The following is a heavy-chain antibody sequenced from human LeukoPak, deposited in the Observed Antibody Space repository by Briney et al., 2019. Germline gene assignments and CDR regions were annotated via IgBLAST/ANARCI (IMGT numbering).Heavy chain of an antibody. CDR1: GFTFNTYS. CDR3: AREGPDSFDY. J-gene: IGHJ4*02. Sequence: HPGGSLRLSCAASGFTFNTYSMNWVRQAPGKGLEWVSYISSSSSTIYYADSVKGRFTISRDNAKNSLYLQMNSLRAEDTAVYYCAREGPDSFDYWGQGTLVTVSS. D-gene: IGHD2-21*01. V-gene: IGHV3-48*04. CDR2: ISSSSSTI.